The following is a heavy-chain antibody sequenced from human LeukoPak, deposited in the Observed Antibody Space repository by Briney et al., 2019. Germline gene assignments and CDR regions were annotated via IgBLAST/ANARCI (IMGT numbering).Heavy chain of an antibody. CDR2: ISSTVGTA. Sequence: GGSLRLSCAASGFTFSSFGMSWVRQAPGKGLEWASAISSTVGTAYYADSVKGRFTISRDNSKNTLYLQMNSLRAEDTAIYYCAKNGDRGAYCSGGSCYPYYYYNMDVWGKGTTVTISS. CDR1: GFTFSSFG. CDR3: AKNGDRGAYCSGGSCYPYYYYNMDV. V-gene: IGHV3-23*01. J-gene: IGHJ6*03. D-gene: IGHD2-15*01.